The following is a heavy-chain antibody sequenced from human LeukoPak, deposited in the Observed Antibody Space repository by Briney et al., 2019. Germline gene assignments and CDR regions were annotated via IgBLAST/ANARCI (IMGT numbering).Heavy chain of an antibody. CDR1: GGTFSSYA. V-gene: IGHV1-69*04. Sequence: SVKVSCKASGGTFSSYAISWVRQAPGQGLEWVGRIIPILGIANYAQKFQGRVTITADESTSTAYMELSSLRSEDTAVYYCARLAADYYFDYWGQGTLVTVSS. CDR3: ARLAADYYFDY. D-gene: IGHD6-13*01. CDR2: IIPILGIA. J-gene: IGHJ4*02.